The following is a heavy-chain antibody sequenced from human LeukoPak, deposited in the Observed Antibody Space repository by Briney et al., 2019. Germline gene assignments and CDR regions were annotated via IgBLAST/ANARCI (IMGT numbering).Heavy chain of an antibody. Sequence: GGSLRLSCAASGFSISNHAMHWVRQAPGKGLEWVAVISYDDGSDKYYADSVKGRFAISRDNSENTLSLQMDSLRPEDTAVYYCARGGEAAQAAKVSIIDYWGQGTLVTVSS. CDR1: GFSISNHA. CDR3: ARGGEAAQAAKVSIIDY. V-gene: IGHV3-30*09. CDR2: ISYDDGSDK. J-gene: IGHJ4*02. D-gene: IGHD6-25*01.